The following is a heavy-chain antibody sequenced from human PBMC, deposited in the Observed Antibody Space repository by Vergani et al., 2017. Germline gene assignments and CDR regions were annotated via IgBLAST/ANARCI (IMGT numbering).Heavy chain of an antibody. Sequence: QLQLQESGPGLVKPSATLSLTCSVSGASIRSSSHYWGWIRQPPGRGLEWIASIYYRGSTDVNPSLKSRVTISVDASKHQFSLKLSSVTAADTAVYFCARHAPVELLVRLVGIDPWCQGILVTVSS. CDR1: GASIRSSSHY. CDR2: IYYRGST. CDR3: ARHAPVELLVRLVGIDP. V-gene: IGHV4-39*01. J-gene: IGHJ5*02. D-gene: IGHD6-19*01.